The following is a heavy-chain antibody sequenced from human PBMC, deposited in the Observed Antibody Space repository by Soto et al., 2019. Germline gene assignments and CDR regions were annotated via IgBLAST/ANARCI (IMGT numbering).Heavy chain of an antibody. Sequence: PGCCLRLGCAASGVTVSTSAVGGLLKTPGKGLEWVSAISGSGGSTYYADSVKGRFTISRDNSINRLYLQVNSLRTEDTAVYYCGRPRGYSFFHGFGIWGQGAMVTLSS. V-gene: IGHV3-23*01. J-gene: IGHJ3*02. D-gene: IGHD1-1*01. CDR1: GVTVSTSA. CDR3: GRPRGYSFFHGFGI. CDR2: ISGSGGST.